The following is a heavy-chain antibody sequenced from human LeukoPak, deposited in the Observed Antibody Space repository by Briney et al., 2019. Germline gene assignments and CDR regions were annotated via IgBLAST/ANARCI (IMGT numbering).Heavy chain of an antibody. J-gene: IGHJ4*02. CDR1: GFTFSSYS. CDR2: ISSSSSYI. D-gene: IGHD1-26*01. CDR3: ARSGGPGSYRYFDY. Sequence: GGSLRLSCAASGFTFSSYSMNWVRQAPGKGLEWVSSISSSSSYIYYADSVKGRFTISRDNAKNSLYLQMNSLGAEDTAVYYCARSGGPGSYRYFDYWGQGTLVTVSS. V-gene: IGHV3-21*01.